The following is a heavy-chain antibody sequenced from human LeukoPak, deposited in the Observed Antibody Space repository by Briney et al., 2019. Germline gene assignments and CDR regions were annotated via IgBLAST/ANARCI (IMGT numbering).Heavy chain of an antibody. Sequence: GGSLRLSCAASGFTFSSSAMHWVRQAPDKGLEWVAVISYDGSNKYYADSVKGRFTISRDNSKNTLYLQMNSLRADDTAVYYCARDRDSSGWYDGFDYWGQGTLVTVSS. CDR2: ISYDGSNK. D-gene: IGHD6-19*01. J-gene: IGHJ4*02. V-gene: IGHV3-30-3*01. CDR1: GFTFSSSA. CDR3: ARDRDSSGWYDGFDY.